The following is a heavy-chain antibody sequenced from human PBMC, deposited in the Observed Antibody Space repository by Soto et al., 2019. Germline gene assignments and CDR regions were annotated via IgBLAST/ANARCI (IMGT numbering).Heavy chain of an antibody. CDR3: ATVLRGVVNWFDP. CDR2: IATYNSNR. V-gene: IGHV1-18*01. Sequence: HLVQSGPEVKKPGASITVSCKTSGDTFTNFGLSWVRQAPGQGLEWMGWIATYNSNRNYAQKFQGRNTRSTDTSTSTAYMELKSLRYDDTAVYYCATVLRGVVNWFDPWGQGTLVTVSS. CDR1: GDTFTNFG. D-gene: IGHD3-10*01. J-gene: IGHJ5*02.